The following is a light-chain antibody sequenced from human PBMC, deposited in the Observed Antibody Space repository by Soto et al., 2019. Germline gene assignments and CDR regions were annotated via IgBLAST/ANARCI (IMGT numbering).Light chain of an antibody. CDR3: QQSYSSPMYT. CDR1: QSISTY. CDR2: AAS. V-gene: IGKV1-39*01. Sequence: IQMTQSPSSLSASVGDRVTIACRASQSISTYLNWYQQTPGKAPKLLIYAASNLQNGVPSRFSGSGSWREFTLTISSLQPEDFATYYCQQSYSSPMYTFGQGTNLEIK. J-gene: IGKJ2*01.